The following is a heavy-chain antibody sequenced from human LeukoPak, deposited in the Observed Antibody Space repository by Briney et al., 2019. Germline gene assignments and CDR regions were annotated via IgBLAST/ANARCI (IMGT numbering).Heavy chain of an antibody. Sequence: PSETLSLTCTVSGGSISSYYWSWIRQPPGKGLEWIGHIFYSGSTNYNPSLKSRVTISLDTSKNQFSLKLSSVTAADTAVYYCARYIPRWFDPWGQGTLVTVSS. CDR2: IFYSGST. CDR1: GGSISSYY. D-gene: IGHD2-2*02. J-gene: IGHJ5*02. V-gene: IGHV4-59*08. CDR3: ARYIPRWFDP.